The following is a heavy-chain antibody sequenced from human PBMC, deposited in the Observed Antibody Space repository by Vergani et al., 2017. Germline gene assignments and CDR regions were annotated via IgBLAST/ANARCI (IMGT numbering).Heavy chain of an antibody. V-gene: IGHV3-48*03. D-gene: IGHD6-6*01. CDR2: ISSSGSTI. CDR1: GFTFSSYE. Sequence: VQLVESGGGVVQPGGSLRLSCAASGFTFSSYEMNWVRQAPGKGLEWVSYISSSGSTIYYADSVKGRFTISRDNAKNSLYLQMNSLRAEDTAVYYCARDRIAARRGYYYYGMDVWGQGP. CDR3: ARDRIAARRGYYYYGMDV. J-gene: IGHJ6*02.